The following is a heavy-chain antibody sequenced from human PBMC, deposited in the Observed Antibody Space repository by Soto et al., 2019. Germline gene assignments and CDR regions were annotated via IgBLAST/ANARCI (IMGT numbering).Heavy chain of an antibody. CDR3: AREQSGEIMTMTDAFDI. J-gene: IGHJ3*02. D-gene: IGHD3-16*01. CDR2: INAGNGNT. V-gene: IGHV1-3*01. CDR1: GYTFTSYA. Sequence: AAVKVACKAAGYTFTSYAIHWVRQAPGPRLEWMGWINAGNGNTQYSQKFQGRVTITRDTSASIAYMGVSSLRSEDTALYYCAREQSGEIMTMTDAFDIWGQGTMVTVS.